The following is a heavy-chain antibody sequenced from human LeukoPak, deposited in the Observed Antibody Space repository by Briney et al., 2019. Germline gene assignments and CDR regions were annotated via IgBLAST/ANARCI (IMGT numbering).Heavy chain of an antibody. D-gene: IGHD6-13*01. CDR3: ARHPIIAAARTDFVY. J-gene: IGHJ4*02. Sequence: SEPLSLTCTVSGGSISSSSYYWRWIRQPPGKGREWIGSIYYSGSTYYNPSLTSRVTLSVDPSKNRSSIKLSSLTAAATAVLYCARHPIIAAARTDFVYWGQGTLVTVSS. CDR1: GGSISSSSYY. V-gene: IGHV4-39*01. CDR2: IYYSGST.